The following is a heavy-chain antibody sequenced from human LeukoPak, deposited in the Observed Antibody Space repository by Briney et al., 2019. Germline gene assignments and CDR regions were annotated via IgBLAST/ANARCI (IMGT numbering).Heavy chain of an antibody. CDR2: ISTSSDST. D-gene: IGHD2-21*01. V-gene: IGHV3-23*01. J-gene: IGHJ4*02. CDR1: GFTFSNYA. Sequence: GGSLRLSCVMSGFTFSNYAMNWVRQAPGKGLEWVSDISTSSDSTYHIESVRGRFTISRDNSKNTLYLQMNSLRVDDTAVYYCASGLYGGDFDNWGQGTLVTVSS. CDR3: ASGLYGGDFDN.